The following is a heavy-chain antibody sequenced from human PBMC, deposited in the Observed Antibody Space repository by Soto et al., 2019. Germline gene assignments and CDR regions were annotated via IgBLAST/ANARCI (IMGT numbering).Heavy chain of an antibody. Sequence: PRASLKISCKGSGYSFTSYWIGWVRQIPGKGLEWMGIIYPGDSDTRYSPSFQGQVTISADKSISTAYLQWSSLKASDTAMYYCARNIVVVPAAAIAFDIWGQGTMVTVS. D-gene: IGHD2-2*01. CDR1: GYSFTSYW. V-gene: IGHV5-51*01. J-gene: IGHJ3*02. CDR3: ARNIVVVPAAAIAFDI. CDR2: IYPGDSDT.